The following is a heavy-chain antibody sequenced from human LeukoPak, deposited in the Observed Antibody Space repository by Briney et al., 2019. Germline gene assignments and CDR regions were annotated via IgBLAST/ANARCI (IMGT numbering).Heavy chain of an antibody. CDR2: IYYSGST. CDR1: GGSISSSSYY. V-gene: IGHV4-39*07. Sequence: PSETLSLTCTVSGGSISSSSYYWGWIRQPPGKGLEWIGSIYYSGSTYYNPSLKSRVTISVDTSKNQFSLKLSSVTAADTAVYYCARDLYSSNWYSEGFDYWGQGTLVTVSS. J-gene: IGHJ4*02. CDR3: ARDLYSSNWYSEGFDY. D-gene: IGHD6-13*01.